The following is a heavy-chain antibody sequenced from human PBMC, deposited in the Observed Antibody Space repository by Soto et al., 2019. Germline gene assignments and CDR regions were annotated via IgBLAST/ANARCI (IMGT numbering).Heavy chain of an antibody. J-gene: IGHJ5*02. CDR3: ARDPSTINKLIGVWFDP. V-gene: IGHV1-69*13. D-gene: IGHD4-4*01. CDR1: GYTFGRFT. CDR2: IKPISDIT. Sequence: SVKVSCKASGYTFGRFTINWVRQAPGQGLEWMGGIKPISDITNYAQRFQGRVTFTADASTSTVYLELSSLRSEDTAMYYCARDPSTINKLIGVWFDPWGQGTLVTVS.